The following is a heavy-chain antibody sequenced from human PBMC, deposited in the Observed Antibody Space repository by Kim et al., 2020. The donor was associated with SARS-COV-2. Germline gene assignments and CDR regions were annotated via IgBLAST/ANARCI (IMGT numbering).Heavy chain of an antibody. Sequence: DSVKGRFTISRDNAKNSLYLQMNSLRAEDTAVYYCARAAAGTFPKYYFDYWGQGTLVTVSS. D-gene: IGHD6-13*01. J-gene: IGHJ4*02. V-gene: IGHV3-11*06. CDR3: ARAAAGTFPKYYFDY.